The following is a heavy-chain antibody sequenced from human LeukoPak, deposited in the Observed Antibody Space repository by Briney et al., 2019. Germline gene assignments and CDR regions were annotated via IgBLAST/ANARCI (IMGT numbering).Heavy chain of an antibody. V-gene: IGHV1-69*13. J-gene: IGHJ3*02. D-gene: IGHD2-15*01. CDR1: GYTFTSYA. CDR3: GRVSCGGNCYSLIGTFDI. CDR2: ILPIFGTT. Sequence: SVKVSRKASGYTFTSYAMNWVRQAPGQGLEWMGGILPIFGTTNYAQKFQARVTITADESTSIAYMEMSSLRSEDTAVYYCGRVSCGGNCYSLIGTFDIWGQGTMVTVSS.